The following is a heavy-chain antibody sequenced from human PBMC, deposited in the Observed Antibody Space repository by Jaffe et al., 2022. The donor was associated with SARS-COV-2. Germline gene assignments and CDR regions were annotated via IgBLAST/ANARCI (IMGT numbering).Heavy chain of an antibody. CDR2: IRSKANDYAT. Sequence: EVQLVESGGGLVQPGGSLKLSCAASGFTFNGSAMHWVRQASGKGLEWVGRIRSKANDYATEYAASVKGRITISRDDSQKTAYLQMNSLKTEDTAVYYCTTSYNWFDPWGQGTLVTVSS. CDR1: GFTFNGSA. J-gene: IGHJ5*02. CDR3: TTSYNWFDP. V-gene: IGHV3-73*01.